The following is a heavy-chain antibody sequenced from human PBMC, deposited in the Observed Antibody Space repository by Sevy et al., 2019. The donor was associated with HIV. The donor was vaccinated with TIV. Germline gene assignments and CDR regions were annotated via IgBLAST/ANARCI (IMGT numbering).Heavy chain of an antibody. CDR2: IWYDGRKQ. D-gene: IGHD2-15*01. Sequence: GGSLRLSCAASGFSFNTHAMHWVRQAPGKGLEWVALIWYDGRKQNYAESVNGRFTISRDNSENTLYLQMNSLRAEDTGVYYCARDRYCTGNSCYITLDYWGQGTLVTVSS. CDR3: ARDRYCTGNSCYITLDY. CDR1: GFSFNTHA. V-gene: IGHV3-33*08. J-gene: IGHJ4*02.